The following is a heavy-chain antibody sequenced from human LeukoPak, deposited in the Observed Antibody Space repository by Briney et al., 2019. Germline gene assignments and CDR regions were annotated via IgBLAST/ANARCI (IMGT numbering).Heavy chain of an antibody. D-gene: IGHD2-2*01. CDR1: GFTVSSNY. Sequence: GGSLRLPCAASGFTVSSNYMSWVRQAPGKGLEWVSAIGDSGGSTYYADSVKGHFTISRDNSRNTLYLQMNSLRAEDTAIYYCAKYRYCTTTSCPGVFDYWGQGTLVTVSS. V-gene: IGHV3-23*01. J-gene: IGHJ4*02. CDR3: AKYRYCTTTSCPGVFDY. CDR2: IGDSGGST.